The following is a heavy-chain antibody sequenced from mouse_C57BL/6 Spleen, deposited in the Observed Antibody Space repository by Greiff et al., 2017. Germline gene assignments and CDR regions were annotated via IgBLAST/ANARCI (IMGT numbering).Heavy chain of an antibody. CDR3: ARGSNYYAMDY. CDR1: GYTFTSYG. J-gene: IGHJ4*01. D-gene: IGHD2-5*01. Sequence: QVQLQQSGAELARPGASVTLSCKASGYTFTSYGISWVKQRPGQGLEWIGEIYPRSGNTYYNEKFKGKATLTADKSSSTAYMELRSLTSEDSAVYYCARGSNYYAMDYWGQGTSVTVSS. CDR2: IYPRSGNT. V-gene: IGHV1-81*01.